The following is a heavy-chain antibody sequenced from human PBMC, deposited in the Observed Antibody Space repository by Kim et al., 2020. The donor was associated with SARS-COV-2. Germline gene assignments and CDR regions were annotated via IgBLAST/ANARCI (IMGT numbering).Heavy chain of an antibody. V-gene: IGHV3-48*02. Sequence: GGSLRLSCAASGFTFSSYSMNWVRQAPGKGLEWVSYISSSSSTIYYADSVKGRFTISRDNAKNSLYLQMNSLRDEDTAVYYCARGLEGCSGGSCPRTWGQGTLVTVSS. J-gene: IGHJ4*02. D-gene: IGHD2-15*01. CDR2: ISSSSSTI. CDR3: ARGLEGCSGGSCPRT. CDR1: GFTFSSYS.